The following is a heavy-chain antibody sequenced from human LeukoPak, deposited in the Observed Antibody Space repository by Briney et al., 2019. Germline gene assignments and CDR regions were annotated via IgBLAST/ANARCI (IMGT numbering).Heavy chain of an antibody. CDR2: ISNDATKK. Sequence: GGSLRLSCAASGFTFSSYGMHWVRQAPGKGLEWVAVISNDATKKYYADSVKGRSTISRDNSESTLYLQMNSLRAEDTAVYYCAKDMNTVTTTFDYWGQGTLVTVSS. V-gene: IGHV3-30*18. CDR3: AKDMNTVTTTFDY. D-gene: IGHD4-17*01. J-gene: IGHJ4*02. CDR1: GFTFSSYG.